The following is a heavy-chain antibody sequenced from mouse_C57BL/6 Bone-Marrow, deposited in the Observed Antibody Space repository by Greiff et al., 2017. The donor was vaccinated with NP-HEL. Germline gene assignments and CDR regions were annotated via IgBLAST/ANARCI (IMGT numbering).Heavy chain of an antibody. CDR1: GYAFSSSW. CDR3: ARRATLYYYAMDY. CDR2: IYPGDGDT. J-gene: IGHJ4*01. V-gene: IGHV1-82*01. Sequence: QVQLQQPGAELVKPGASVKISCKASGYAFSSSWMNWVKQRPGKGLEWIGRIYPGDGDTNYNGKFKGKATLTADKSSSTAYMQLSSLTSEDSAVYFCARRATLYYYAMDYWGQGTSVTVSS. D-gene: IGHD3-1*01.